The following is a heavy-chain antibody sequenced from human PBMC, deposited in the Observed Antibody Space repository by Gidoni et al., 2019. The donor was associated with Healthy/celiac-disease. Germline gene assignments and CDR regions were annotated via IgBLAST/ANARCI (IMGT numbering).Heavy chain of an antibody. D-gene: IGHD6-19*01. CDR3: ARRLDPGIAVAGYFDY. V-gene: IGHV4-34*01. J-gene: IGHJ4*02. CDR1: GGSFSGYY. CDR2: INHSGST. Sequence: QVQLQQWGAGLLKPSETLSLTCAVYGGSFSGYYWSWIRQPPGKGLEWIGEINHSGSTNYNPSLKSRVTISVDTSKNQFSLKLSSVTAADTAVYYCARRLDPGIAVAGYFDYWGQGTLVTVSS.